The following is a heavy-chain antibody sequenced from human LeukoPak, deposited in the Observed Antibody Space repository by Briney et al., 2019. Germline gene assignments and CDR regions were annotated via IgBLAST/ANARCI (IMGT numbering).Heavy chain of an antibody. CDR3: ARDSATGTTSRGNWFDP. V-gene: IGHV1-69*01. J-gene: IGHJ5*02. D-gene: IGHD1-1*01. CDR2: IIPIFGTA. Sequence: GSSVKVSCKASGGTFSSYAISWVRQAPEQGLEWMGEIIPIFGTANYAQKFQGTVTLTADASTSTAYIELSSPRSLDTAVYYCARDSATGTTSRGNWFDPWGQGTLVTVSS. CDR1: GGTFSSYA.